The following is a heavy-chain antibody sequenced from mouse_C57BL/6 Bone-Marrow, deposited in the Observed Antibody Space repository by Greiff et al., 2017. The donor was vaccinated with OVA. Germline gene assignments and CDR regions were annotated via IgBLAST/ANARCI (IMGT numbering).Heavy chain of an antibody. Sequence: EVKLMESGGDLVKPGGSLKLSCAASGFTFSSYGMSWVRQTPDKRLEWVATISSGGSYTYYPDSVKGRFTISRDNAKNTLYLQTSSLKSEDTAMYYCARIYYGNPAYWGQGTLVTVSA. CDR1: GFTFSSYG. CDR3: ARIYYGNPAY. D-gene: IGHD2-1*01. V-gene: IGHV5-6*01. CDR2: ISSGGSYT. J-gene: IGHJ3*01.